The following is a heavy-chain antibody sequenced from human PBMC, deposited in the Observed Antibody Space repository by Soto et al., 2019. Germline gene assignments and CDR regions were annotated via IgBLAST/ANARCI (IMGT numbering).Heavy chain of an antibody. CDR2: IYYSGST. V-gene: IGHV4-31*03. Sequence: QVQLQESGPGLVKPSQTLSLTCTVSGGYISSGGYYWSWIRQHPGKGLEWIGYIYYSGSTYYNPSLDRRVTISVDTSKNQFSLKLSSVTAADTAVYYCEQTTVTRDEYYGIDVWGQGTTVTVSS. D-gene: IGHD4-17*01. CDR3: EQTTVTRDEYYGIDV. CDR1: GGYISSGGYY. J-gene: IGHJ6*02.